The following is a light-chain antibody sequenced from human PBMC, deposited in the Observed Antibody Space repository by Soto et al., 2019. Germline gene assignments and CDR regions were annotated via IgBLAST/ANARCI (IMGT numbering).Light chain of an antibody. CDR3: SSYTSCSTRV. Sequence: QSALTQPASVSGSPGQSITISCTETSSDVGGYNYVSWYQQHPGKAPKLMIYEVSNRPSGVSNRCSGSKSGNTASLTISGLQAEDEADYYCSSYTSCSTRVFGGGTKLTVL. J-gene: IGLJ3*02. CDR2: EVS. V-gene: IGLV2-14*01. CDR1: SSDVGGYNY.